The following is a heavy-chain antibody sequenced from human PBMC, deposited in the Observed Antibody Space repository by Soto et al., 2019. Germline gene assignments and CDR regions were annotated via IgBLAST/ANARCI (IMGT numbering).Heavy chain of an antibody. CDR2: IYYSGST. CDR1: GGSISSGGYY. CDR3: ARVKTAANLGYGMDV. J-gene: IGHJ6*02. V-gene: IGHV4-31*03. D-gene: IGHD6-13*01. Sequence: SETLSLTCTVSGGSISSGGYYWSWIRQHPGKGLEWIGYIYYSGSTYYNPSLKVRVTISVDTSKNQFSLKLGSVTAADTAVYYCARVKTAANLGYGMDVWGQGTTVTVSS.